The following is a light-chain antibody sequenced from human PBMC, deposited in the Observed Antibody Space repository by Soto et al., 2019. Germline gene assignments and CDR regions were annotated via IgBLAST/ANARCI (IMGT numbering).Light chain of an antibody. CDR2: DVT. Sequence: QSALTQPRSVSGSPGQSATISCTGTSSDVGAYDFVSWYQQHPGKAPKLIISDVTQRPSGVPDRFSGSKSGNMASLTISGLQAEDEADYYCCSYAGSYNFWVFGGGTKVTVL. J-gene: IGLJ3*02. V-gene: IGLV2-11*01. CDR3: CSYAGSYNFWV. CDR1: SSDVGAYDF.